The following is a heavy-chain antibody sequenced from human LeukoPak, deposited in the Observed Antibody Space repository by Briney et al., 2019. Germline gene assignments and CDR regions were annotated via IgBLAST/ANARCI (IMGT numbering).Heavy chain of an antibody. J-gene: IGHJ6*03. Sequence: SETLSLTRTVSGGFISSNSYYWGWIRQPPGKGLEWIGSIYYSGSTNYNPSLKSRVTISVDTSKNQFSLKLSSVTAADTAVYYCARHGDYYYYMDVWGKGTTVTISS. CDR1: GGFISSNSYY. V-gene: IGHV4-39*01. CDR2: IYYSGST. CDR3: ARHGDYYYYMDV. D-gene: IGHD3-16*01.